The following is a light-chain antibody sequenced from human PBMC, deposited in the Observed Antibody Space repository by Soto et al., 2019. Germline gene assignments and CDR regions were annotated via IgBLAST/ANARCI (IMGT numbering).Light chain of an antibody. J-gene: IGLJ1*01. CDR3: SSYTSSNTLV. CDR2: EVT. Sequence: QSVLTQPASVSGSPGQSITISCTGGSSDIGGYNYVSWFQQYPGKAPKLMIYEVTNRPSGVSNRFSGSKSGSTASLTISGLQAEDEADYYCSSYTSSNTLVFGTGTKVTVL. CDR1: SSDIGGYNY. V-gene: IGLV2-14*01.